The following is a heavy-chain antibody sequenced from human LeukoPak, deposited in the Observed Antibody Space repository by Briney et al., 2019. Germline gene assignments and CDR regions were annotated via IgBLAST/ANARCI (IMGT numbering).Heavy chain of an antibody. J-gene: IGHJ4*02. V-gene: IGHV1-46*01. CDR2: INPSGGST. CDR3: ARDSDIEVGATIHFDY. CDR1: GYTFTSYY. Sequence: GASVKVSCKASGYTFTSYYMHWVRQAPGQGLEWMGIINPSGGSTSYAQKFQGRVTMTRDMSTSTVYMELSSLRSEDTAVYYCARDSDIEVGATIHFDYWGQGTLVTVSS. D-gene: IGHD1-26*01.